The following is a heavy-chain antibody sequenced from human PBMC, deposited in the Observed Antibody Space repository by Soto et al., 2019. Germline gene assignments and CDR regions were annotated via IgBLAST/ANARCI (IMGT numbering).Heavy chain of an antibody. CDR2: IYYSGST. D-gene: IGHD3-3*01. Sequence: QVQLQESGPGLVKPSQTLSLTCTVSGGSISSGDYYWSWIRQHPGQGLEWIGYIYYSGSTYYNPSVKCRVTIAVNTSKNQFSRKLSSVTAADTAVYYCARWWSGSRQGFDPWGQGTLVTVSS. CDR3: ARWWSGSRQGFDP. V-gene: IGHV4-31*03. J-gene: IGHJ5*02. CDR1: GGSISSGDYY.